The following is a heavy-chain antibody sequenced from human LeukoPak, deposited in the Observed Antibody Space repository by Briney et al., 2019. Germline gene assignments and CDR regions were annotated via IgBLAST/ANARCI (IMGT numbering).Heavy chain of an antibody. J-gene: IGHJ6*02. CDR2: IYYSGST. CDR3: ARLGIAARRALYYYYGMDV. V-gene: IGHV4-59*05. CDR1: GFTFNDYY. D-gene: IGHD6-6*01. Sequence: GSLRLSCAASGFTFNDYYMTWIRQPPGKGLEWIGSIYYSGSTYYNPSLKSRVTISVDTSKNQFSLKLSSVTAADTAVYYCARLGIAARRALYYYYGMDVWGQGTTVTVSS.